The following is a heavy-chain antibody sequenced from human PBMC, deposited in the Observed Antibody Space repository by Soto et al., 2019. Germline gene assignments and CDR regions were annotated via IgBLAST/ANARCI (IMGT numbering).Heavy chain of an antibody. CDR1: GYTSTSYY. J-gene: IGHJ6*02. Sequence: ASVKVSCKASGYTSTSYYMHWVRQAPGQGLEWMGIINPSGGSTSYAQKFQGRVTITADESTSTAYMELSSLRSEDTAVYYCARSDYDSSGYYYYGMDVWGQGTTVTVSS. CDR2: INPSGGST. V-gene: IGHV1-46*01. CDR3: ARSDYDSSGYYYYGMDV. D-gene: IGHD3-22*01.